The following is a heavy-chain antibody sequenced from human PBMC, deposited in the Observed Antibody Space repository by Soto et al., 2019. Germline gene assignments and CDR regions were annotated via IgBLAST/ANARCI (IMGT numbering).Heavy chain of an antibody. CDR2: IKQDGSEK. J-gene: IGHJ3*02. Sequence: GGSLRLSCAASGFTFSSYWMSWVRQAPGKGLEWVANIKQDGSEKYYVDSVKGRFTISRDNAKDSLYLQMNSLRAEDTAVYYCARGGSGYLLDAFDIWGQGTMVTVSS. V-gene: IGHV3-7*01. CDR3: ARGGSGYLLDAFDI. D-gene: IGHD3-22*01. CDR1: GFTFSSYW.